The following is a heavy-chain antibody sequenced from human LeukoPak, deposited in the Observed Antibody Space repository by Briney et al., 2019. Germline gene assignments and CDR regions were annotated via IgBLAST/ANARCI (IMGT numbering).Heavy chain of an antibody. V-gene: IGHV3-20*04. D-gene: IGHD1-26*01. CDR1: GFTFDDYG. Sequence: PGGSLRLSCAASGFTFDDYGMSWVRQAPGRGPEWVSGINWNGGSTGYADSVKGRFTISRDNAKNSLYLQMNSLRAEDTALYYCARATVGSSKGYSWFDPWGQGTLVTVSS. J-gene: IGHJ5*02. CDR2: INWNGGST. CDR3: ARATVGSSKGYSWFDP.